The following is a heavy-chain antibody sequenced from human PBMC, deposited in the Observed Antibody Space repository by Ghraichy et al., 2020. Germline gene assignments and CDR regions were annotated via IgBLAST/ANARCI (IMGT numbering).Heavy chain of an antibody. J-gene: IGHJ6*02. CDR3: AREGGRFLEWSLFYYYGMDV. V-gene: IGHV3-21*01. Sequence: GESLNISCAASGFTFSSYSMNWVRQAPGKGLEWVSSISSSSSYIYYADSVKGRFTISRDNAKNSLYLQMNSLRAEDTAVYYCAREGGRFLEWSLFYYYGMDVWGQGTTVTVSS. D-gene: IGHD3-3*01. CDR2: ISSSSSYI. CDR1: GFTFSSYS.